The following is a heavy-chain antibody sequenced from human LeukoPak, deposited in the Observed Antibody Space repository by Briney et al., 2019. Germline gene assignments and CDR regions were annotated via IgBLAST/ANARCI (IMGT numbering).Heavy chain of an antibody. Sequence: ASVKVPCKASGYTFTGYYMHWVRQAPGQGLEWMGRINPNSGGTNYAQKFQGRVTMTRDTSISTAYMELSRLRSDDTAVYYCARVPAKWELLRNAFDIWGQGTKVTVSS. D-gene: IGHD1-26*01. V-gene: IGHV1-2*06. CDR1: GYTFTGYY. CDR3: ARVPAKWELLRNAFDI. J-gene: IGHJ3*02. CDR2: INPNSGGT.